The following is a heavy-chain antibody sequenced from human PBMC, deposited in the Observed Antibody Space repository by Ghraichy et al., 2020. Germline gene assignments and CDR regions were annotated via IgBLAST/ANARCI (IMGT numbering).Heavy chain of an antibody. CDR3: ARVDYTPRWFDP. CDR2: IFYSGST. Sequence: SETLSLTCTVSGGSISSGSYYWSWIRQHPGKGLEWIGYIFYSGSTYYNPSLKSRVTISVDTSKNQFSLKLSSVTAADTAVYYCARVDYTPRWFDPWGQGTLVTVSS. J-gene: IGHJ5*02. V-gene: IGHV4-31*03. CDR1: GGSISSGSYY. D-gene: IGHD4-11*01.